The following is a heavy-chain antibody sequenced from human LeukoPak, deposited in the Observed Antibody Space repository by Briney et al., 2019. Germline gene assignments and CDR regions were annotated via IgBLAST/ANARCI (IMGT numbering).Heavy chain of an antibody. Sequence: GSSVKVSCKASGGTFSSYAISWVRQAPGQGLEWMGWISAYNGNTNYAQKLQGRVTMTTDTSTSTAYMELRSLRSDDTAVYYCARHNLVRQQLAYNWFDPWGQGTLVTVSS. V-gene: IGHV1-18*01. CDR2: ISAYNGNT. J-gene: IGHJ5*02. CDR3: ARHNLVRQQLAYNWFDP. CDR1: GGTFSSYA. D-gene: IGHD6-13*01.